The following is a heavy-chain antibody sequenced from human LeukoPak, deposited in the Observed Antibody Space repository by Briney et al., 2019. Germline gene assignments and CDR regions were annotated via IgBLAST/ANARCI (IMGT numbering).Heavy chain of an antibody. CDR3: ARDAYVRDGYGDHLRDLVDV. Sequence: GGSLRLSCAVSGFTFSSYAMSWVRQAPRKGLEWVAAMSHDGSFKYYGDSVKGRFTISRDNSENTMYLQMNSLRTEDTAVYYCARDAYVRDGYGDHLRDLVDVWGQGTTVTVSS. CDR1: GFTFSSYA. V-gene: IGHV3-30*03. D-gene: IGHD4-17*01. CDR2: MSHDGSFK. J-gene: IGHJ6*02.